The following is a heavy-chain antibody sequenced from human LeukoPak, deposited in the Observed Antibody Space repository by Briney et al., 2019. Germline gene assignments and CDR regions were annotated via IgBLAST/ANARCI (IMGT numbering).Heavy chain of an antibody. CDR2: INHRGST. CDR1: GGSFSGYY. CDR3: ARHVLTNIVVVPAAFFDY. Sequence: SETLSLTCAVYGGSFSGYYWSWIRQPPGKGLEWIGEINHRGSTNYNPSLKSRVTVSLDTSKNQFSLKLSSVTAADTAVYYCARHVLTNIVVVPAAFFDYWGQGTLVTVSS. J-gene: IGHJ4*02. V-gene: IGHV4-34*01. D-gene: IGHD2-2*01.